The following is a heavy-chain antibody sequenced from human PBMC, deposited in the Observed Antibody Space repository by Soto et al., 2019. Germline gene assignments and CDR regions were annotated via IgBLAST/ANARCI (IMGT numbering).Heavy chain of an antibody. CDR3: ARHGRRAGGFDY. V-gene: IGHV4-39*01. D-gene: IGHD1-26*01. CDR2: IYYSGST. J-gene: IGHJ4*02. Sequence: PSETLSLTCTVSGGSISSSSYYWGWIRQPPGKGLEWIGSIYYSGSTYYNPSLKSRVTISVDTSKNQFSLKLSSVTAADTAVYYCARHGRRAGGFDYWGQGTLVTVSS. CDR1: GGSISSSSYY.